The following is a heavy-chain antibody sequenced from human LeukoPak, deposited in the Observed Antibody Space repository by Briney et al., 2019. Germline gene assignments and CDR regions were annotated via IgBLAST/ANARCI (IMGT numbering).Heavy chain of an antibody. CDR1: GYTFTSYY. CDR2: INPSGGST. D-gene: IGHD2-21*01. CDR3: AVAPGDY. Sequence: ASVKVSCKASGYTFTSYYMHWVRQALGQGLEWMGIINPSGGSTSYAQKFQGRVTLTRDTSISTVYMELTTLTSDDTALYYCAVAPGDYWGQGTLVSVSA. V-gene: IGHV1-46*01. J-gene: IGHJ4*02.